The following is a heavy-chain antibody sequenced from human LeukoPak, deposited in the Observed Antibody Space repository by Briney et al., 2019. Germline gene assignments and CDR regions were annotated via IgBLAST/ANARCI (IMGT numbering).Heavy chain of an antibody. CDR3: ARSSGGSWGNYDI. CDR2: MNPNSGNT. Sequence: ASVKVSCKASGYTFTSYGISWVRQAPGQGLEWMGWMNPNSGNTGYAQKFQGRVTMTRNTSISTAYMELSSLRSEDTAVYYCARSSGGSWGNYDIWGQGTMVTVSS. CDR1: GYTFTSYG. D-gene: IGHD2-15*01. J-gene: IGHJ3*02. V-gene: IGHV1-8*02.